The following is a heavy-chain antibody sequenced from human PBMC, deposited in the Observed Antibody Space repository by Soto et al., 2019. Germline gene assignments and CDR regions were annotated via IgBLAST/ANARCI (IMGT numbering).Heavy chain of an antibody. CDR2: FSGSVGNT. J-gene: IGHJ4*02. CDR1: GFTFSSYA. V-gene: IGHV3-23*01. CDR3: ARGIQVWFKKGLDY. Sequence: EVQLLESGGGLVQPGESLRLSCAASGFTFSSYAMSWVRQAPGKGLEWVSAFSGSVGNTYYADSVKGRFTISRDNSKNTLFLLMNSLRADDTAIYYCARGIQVWFKKGLDYWGKGTLVTVSS. D-gene: IGHD5-18*01.